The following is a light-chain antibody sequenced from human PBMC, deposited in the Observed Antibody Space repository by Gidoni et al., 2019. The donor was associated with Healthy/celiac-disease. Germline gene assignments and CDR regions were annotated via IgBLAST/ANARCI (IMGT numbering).Light chain of an antibody. CDR3: QQSYSTPLT. Sequence: DIQMTQSPSSLSASVGDRVTVTCRASQSISNYLSWYQQKPGKAPNLLIYAASTLQSGVPSRFSGSGSGTDFTLTISSLQPEDFAAYYCQQSYSTPLTFXGXTKVDIK. J-gene: IGKJ4*01. CDR2: AAS. V-gene: IGKV1-39*01. CDR1: QSISNY.